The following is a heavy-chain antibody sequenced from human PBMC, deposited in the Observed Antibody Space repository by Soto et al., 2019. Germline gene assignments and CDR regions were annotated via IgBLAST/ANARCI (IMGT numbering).Heavy chain of an antibody. J-gene: IGHJ4*02. V-gene: IGHV3-23*01. D-gene: IGHD5-12*01. Sequence: PRGSLRLSCAASGFTFSSYAMSWVRQAPGKGLEWVSAISGSGGSTYYADSVKVRLTISRDNSKNTLYLQMNSLRAEDTAVYYCANGGDGYNAFPYYFYXWGQGTLFTVSX. CDR2: ISGSGGST. CDR3: ANGGDGYNAFPYYFYX. CDR1: GFTFSSYA.